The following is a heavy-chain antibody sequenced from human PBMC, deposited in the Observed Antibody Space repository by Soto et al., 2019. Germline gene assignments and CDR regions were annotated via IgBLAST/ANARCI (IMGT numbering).Heavy chain of an antibody. J-gene: IGHJ3*02. CDR1: GGSISSYY. D-gene: IGHD3-3*01. Sequence: LSLTCTVSGGSISSYYWSWIRQPPGKGLEWIGYIYYSGSTNYNPSLKSRVTISVDTSKNQFSLKLSSVTAADTAVYYCARDYDFWSGPQRKSAFDIWGQGTMVTVSS. CDR3: ARDYDFWSGPQRKSAFDI. V-gene: IGHV4-59*01. CDR2: IYYSGST.